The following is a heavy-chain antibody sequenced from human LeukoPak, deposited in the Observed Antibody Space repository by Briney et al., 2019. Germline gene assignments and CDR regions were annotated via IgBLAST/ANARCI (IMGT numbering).Heavy chain of an antibody. V-gene: IGHV3-53*01. D-gene: IGHD2-21*02. Sequence: GGSLRLSCAASGFTVSSNYMSWVRQAPGKGLEWVSIIYSGGSTFYADSVKGRFSISRDNSKNTLYLQVDGLRTEDTAVYYCAKDRLLNCRGDCYIFDYWGQGTVVTVSS. J-gene: IGHJ4*02. CDR3: AKDRLLNCRGDCYIFDY. CDR1: GFTVSSNY. CDR2: IYSGGST.